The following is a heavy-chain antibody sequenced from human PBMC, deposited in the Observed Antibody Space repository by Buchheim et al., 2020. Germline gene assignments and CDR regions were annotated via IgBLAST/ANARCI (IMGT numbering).Heavy chain of an antibody. CDR1: GFTFSSYW. CDR2: IKTDGSGT. CDR3: ASRYGDYYYAMDV. D-gene: IGHD4-17*01. Sequence: EVQLVESGGGLVQPGGSLRLSCAASGFTFSSYWMHWVRQAPGEGLVWVSRIKTDGSGTSYADSVKGRFAISRACAQNSLYLQMSSLRAEDSAVYYCASRYGDYYYAMDVWGQGTT. V-gene: IGHV3-74*01. J-gene: IGHJ6*02.